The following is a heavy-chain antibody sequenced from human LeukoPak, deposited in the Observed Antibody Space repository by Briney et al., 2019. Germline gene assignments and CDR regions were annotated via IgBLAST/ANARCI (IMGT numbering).Heavy chain of an antibody. Sequence: GGSLRLSCAASGFTFSSYSMNWVRQAPGKGLEWVSSISSSSSYIYYADSVKGRFTISRDSAKNSLYLQMNSLRAEDTAVYYCAREDDSSGYYIVYAFDIWGQGTMVTVSS. J-gene: IGHJ3*02. D-gene: IGHD3-22*01. V-gene: IGHV3-21*01. CDR2: ISSSSSYI. CDR1: GFTFSSYS. CDR3: AREDDSSGYYIVYAFDI.